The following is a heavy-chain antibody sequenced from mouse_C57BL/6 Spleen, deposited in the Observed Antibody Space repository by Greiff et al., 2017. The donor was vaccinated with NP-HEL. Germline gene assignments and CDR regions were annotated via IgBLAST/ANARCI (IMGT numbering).Heavy chain of an antibody. Sequence: EVKLVEPGGGLVKPGGSLKLSCAASGFTFSDYGMHWVRQAPEKGLEWVAYISSGSSTIYYADTVKGRFTISRDNAKNTLFLQMTSLRSEDTAMYYCARRTGTGTYFDYWGQGTTLTVSS. CDR2: ISSGSSTI. CDR3: ARRTGTGTYFDY. J-gene: IGHJ2*01. D-gene: IGHD4-1*01. V-gene: IGHV5-17*01. CDR1: GFTFSDYG.